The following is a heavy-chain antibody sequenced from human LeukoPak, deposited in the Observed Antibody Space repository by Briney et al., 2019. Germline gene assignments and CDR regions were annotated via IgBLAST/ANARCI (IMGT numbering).Heavy chain of an antibody. CDR3: ARYSSSWVGNFDY. V-gene: IGHV4-31*03. Sequence: SETLSLTCTVSGVSISSGGYYWSWIRQHPGKGLEWIGYIYYSGSTYYNPSLKSRVTISVDTSKNQFSLKLSSVTAADTAVYYCARYSSSWVGNFDYWGQGTLVTVSS. CDR2: IYYSGST. D-gene: IGHD6-13*01. J-gene: IGHJ4*02. CDR1: GVSISSGGYY.